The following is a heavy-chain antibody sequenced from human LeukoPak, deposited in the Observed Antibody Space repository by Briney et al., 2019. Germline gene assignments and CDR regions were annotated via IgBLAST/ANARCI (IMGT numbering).Heavy chain of an antibody. D-gene: IGHD1-1*01. V-gene: IGHV4-59*01. CDR2: GYYSGDT. J-gene: IGHJ4*02. Sequence: PSETLSLTCTVSGGSISSYYWTWIRQSPGKGLEWIGYGYYSGDTNYNPSLRGRVTISVDTSKNQFSLILTSVTAADTAVYYCVSYSRVPGTYHLPYWGQGTLVTVSS. CDR1: GGSISSYY. CDR3: VSYSRVPGTYHLPY.